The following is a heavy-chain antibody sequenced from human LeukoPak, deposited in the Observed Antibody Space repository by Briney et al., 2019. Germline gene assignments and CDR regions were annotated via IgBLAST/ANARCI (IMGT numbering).Heavy chain of an antibody. V-gene: IGHV1-8*01. CDR2: MNPNGGNT. CDR1: GYTFTSYD. D-gene: IGHD6-6*01. Sequence: ASVKVSCTASGYTFTSYDINWVRQATGQGLEWMGWMNPNGGNTGYAQKFQGRVTMTRNTSISTAYMELRSLRSDDTAVYYCARSSSRQLAYYWGQGTLVTVSS. J-gene: IGHJ4*02. CDR3: ARSSSRQLAYY.